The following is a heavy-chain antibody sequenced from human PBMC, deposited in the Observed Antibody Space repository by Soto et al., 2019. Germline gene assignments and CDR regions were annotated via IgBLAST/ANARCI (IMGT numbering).Heavy chain of an antibody. Sequence: GESLKISCAASGFTFSSYAMSWVRQAPGKGLEWVSSISSSSSYIYYADSVKGRFTISRDNAKNSLYLQMNSLRAEDTAVYYCARGGSEMSYGAFDIWGQGTMVTVSS. D-gene: IGHD1-26*01. CDR3: ARGGSEMSYGAFDI. CDR1: GFTFSSYA. V-gene: IGHV3-21*01. J-gene: IGHJ3*02. CDR2: ISSSSSYI.